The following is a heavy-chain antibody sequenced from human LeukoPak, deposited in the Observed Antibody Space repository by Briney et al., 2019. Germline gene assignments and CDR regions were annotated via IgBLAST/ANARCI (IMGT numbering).Heavy chain of an antibody. D-gene: IGHD6-13*01. J-gene: IGHJ6*03. Sequence: GGSLRLSCAASGFTFGNYAMTWVRQAPGKGLEWVAVISYAGSDKYYADSVKGRVTICRDKSKNTLWLQMNSLRAEDTAVYYCARFAAGRLGLHYYYYMDVWGKGTTVTVSS. V-gene: IGHV3-30-3*01. CDR1: GFTFGNYA. CDR2: ISYAGSDK. CDR3: ARFAAGRLGLHYYYYMDV.